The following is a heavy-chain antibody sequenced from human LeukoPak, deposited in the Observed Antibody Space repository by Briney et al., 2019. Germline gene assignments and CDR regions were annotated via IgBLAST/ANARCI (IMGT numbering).Heavy chain of an antibody. CDR2: IRGSGDST. V-gene: IGHV3-23*01. Sequence: GGSLRLSCAASGFTFSNYVMTWVRQAPGKGLEWVSLIRGSGDSTSYADSVTGRFTISRDNSRNTMYLQMNNLRAEDTAIYYCAKDLTPLSYGALIDYWGQGTLVTVSS. J-gene: IGHJ4*02. CDR1: GFTFSNYV. D-gene: IGHD1-26*01. CDR3: AKDLTPLSYGALIDY.